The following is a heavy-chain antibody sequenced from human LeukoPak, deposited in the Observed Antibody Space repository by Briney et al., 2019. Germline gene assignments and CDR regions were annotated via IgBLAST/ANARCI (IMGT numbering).Heavy chain of an antibody. CDR1: GFTFSNYG. CDR3: ARAGDNYYYYMDV. Sequence: PGGSLRLSCVASGFTFSNYGMNWVRQAPGKGLEWVSYISSSGSTIYYADSVKGRFTISRDNAKNSLYPQMNSLRAEDTAVYYYARAGDNYYYYMDVWGKGTTVTISS. CDR2: ISSSGSTI. V-gene: IGHV3-48*04. J-gene: IGHJ6*03. D-gene: IGHD3-10*01.